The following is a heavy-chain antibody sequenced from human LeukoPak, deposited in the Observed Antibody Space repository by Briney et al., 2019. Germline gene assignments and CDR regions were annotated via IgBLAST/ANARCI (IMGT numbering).Heavy chain of an antibody. V-gene: IGHV3-33*06. CDR1: GFTFSSYG. J-gene: IGHJ4*02. CDR2: IWYDGSNK. D-gene: IGHD3-22*01. CDR3: AKDPHYYYDSSGGLSDY. Sequence: GGSLRLSCAASGFTFSSYGMHWVRQAPGKGLEWVAVIWYDGSNKYYADSVKGRFTSSRDNSKNTLYLQMKILRAEDTAVYYCAKDPHYYYDSSGGLSDYWGQGTLVTVSS.